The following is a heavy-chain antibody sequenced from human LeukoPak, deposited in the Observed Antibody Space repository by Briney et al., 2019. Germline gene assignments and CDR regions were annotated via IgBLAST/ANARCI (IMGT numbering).Heavy chain of an antibody. CDR3: ARGWDDY. J-gene: IGHJ4*02. CDR2: INHSGST. Sequence: SETLSLTSAVYGGSFSGYYWSWIRQPPGKGLEWIGEINHSGSTNYNPSLKSRVTISVDTSKNQFSLKLSSVTAADTAVYYCARGWDDYWGQGTLVTVSS. CDR1: GGSFSGYY. V-gene: IGHV4-34*01. D-gene: IGHD1-26*01.